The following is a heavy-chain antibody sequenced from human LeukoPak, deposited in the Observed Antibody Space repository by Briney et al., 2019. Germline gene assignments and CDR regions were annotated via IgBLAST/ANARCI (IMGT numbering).Heavy chain of an antibody. V-gene: IGHV3-66*01. CDR1: GFTVSSNY. D-gene: IGHD3-22*01. CDR3: ARDGEDSSGYRS. J-gene: IGHJ5*02. CDR2: IYSGGST. Sequence: GGSLRLSCAASGFTVSSNYMSWVRQAPGKGLKWVSVIYSGGSTYYADSVKGRFTISRDNSKNTLYLQMNSLRAEDTAVYYCARDGEDSSGYRSWGQGTLVTVSS.